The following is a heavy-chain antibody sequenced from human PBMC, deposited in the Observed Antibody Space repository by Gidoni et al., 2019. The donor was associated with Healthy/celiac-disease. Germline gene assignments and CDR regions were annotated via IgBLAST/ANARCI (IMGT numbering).Heavy chain of an antibody. CDR2: ISGSGGST. V-gene: IGHV3-23*01. J-gene: IGHJ6*02. D-gene: IGHD4-4*01. CDR1: GFPLSSYA. Sequence: EVQLLESGGGLVQPGGSLRLSCAASGFPLSSYAMGWVRQAQGNGPEWVSAISGSGGSTYYADSVKGRFTISRDNSKNTLYLQMNSLRAEDTAVYYCAKDQVTTNYYYYGMDVWGQGTTVTVSS. CDR3: AKDQVTTNYYYYGMDV.